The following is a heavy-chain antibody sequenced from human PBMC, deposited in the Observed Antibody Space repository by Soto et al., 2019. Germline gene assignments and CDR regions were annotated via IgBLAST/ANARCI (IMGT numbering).Heavy chain of an antibody. J-gene: IGHJ4*02. V-gene: IGHV3-23*01. D-gene: IGHD2-2*02. CDR2: ISGSGGST. Sequence: GGSLRLSCAASGFTFSSYAMSWVRQAPGKGLEWVSAISGSGGSTYYADSVKGRFTISRDNSKNTLYLQMNSLRAEDTAVYYCAKDLGVSGVSFMGVVPAAINWGQGTLVTVSS. CDR1: GFTFSSYA. CDR3: AKDLGVSGVSFMGVVPAAIN.